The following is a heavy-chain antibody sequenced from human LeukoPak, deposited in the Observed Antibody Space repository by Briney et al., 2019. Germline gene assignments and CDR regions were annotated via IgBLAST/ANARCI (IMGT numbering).Heavy chain of an antibody. Sequence: PGGSLRLSCAASGFTFSSDWMHWVRQAPGKGLVWVSRLNSDGSSTRYADSVKGRFTSSRDNDKNTLYLQMNSLRAEDTAVYYCARAAAAGPRPFYYYYYMDVWGKGTTVTISS. V-gene: IGHV3-74*01. CDR3: ARAAAAGPRPFYYYYYMDV. D-gene: IGHD6-13*01. J-gene: IGHJ6*03. CDR2: LNSDGSST. CDR1: GFTFSSDW.